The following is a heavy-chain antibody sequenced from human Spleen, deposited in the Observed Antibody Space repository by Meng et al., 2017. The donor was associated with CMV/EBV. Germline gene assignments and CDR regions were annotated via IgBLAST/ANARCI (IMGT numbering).Heavy chain of an antibody. CDR3: ARDYGGSYDAFDI. Sequence: GESLKISCAASGFTFSSYSMNWVRQAPGKGLEWVSYISSSSSTIYYADSVKGRFTISRDNAKNSLYLQMNSLRAEDTAVYYCARDYGGSYDAFDIWGQGTMVTVSS. D-gene: IGHD4-23*01. CDR1: GFTFSSYS. CDR2: ISSSSSTI. V-gene: IGHV3-48*04. J-gene: IGHJ3*02.